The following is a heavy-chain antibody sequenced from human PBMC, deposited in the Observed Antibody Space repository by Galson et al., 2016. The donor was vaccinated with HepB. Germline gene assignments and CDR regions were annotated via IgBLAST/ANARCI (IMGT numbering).Heavy chain of an antibody. J-gene: IGHJ5*02. CDR3: VKQRAPWSVTGGFDP. Sequence: SLRLSCAASEFTFEDFTMHWVRQIPGKGLEWVSGITWNSDDLGYAASVKGRLTVSRDNVKNSLVLEMSSLRSEDTALYYCVKQRAPWSVTGGFDPWGQGTLVIVSS. CDR2: ITWNSDDL. D-gene: IGHD2-21*02. CDR1: EFTFEDFT. V-gene: IGHV3-9*01.